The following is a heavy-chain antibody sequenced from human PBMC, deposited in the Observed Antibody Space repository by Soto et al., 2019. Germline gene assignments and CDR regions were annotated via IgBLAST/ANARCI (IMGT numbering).Heavy chain of an antibody. D-gene: IGHD3-22*01. Sequence: VGSLRLSCAASGFTFSSYAMSWVRQAPGKGLEWVSAISGSGGSTYYADSVKGRFTISRDNSKNTLYLQMNSLRAEDTAVYYCAKDGPDYYDSSGIDYWGQGTLVTVSS. CDR2: ISGSGGST. CDR1: GFTFSSYA. CDR3: AKDGPDYYDSSGIDY. J-gene: IGHJ4*02. V-gene: IGHV3-23*01.